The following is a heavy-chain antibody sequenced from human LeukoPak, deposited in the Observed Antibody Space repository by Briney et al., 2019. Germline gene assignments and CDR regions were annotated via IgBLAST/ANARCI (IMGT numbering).Heavy chain of an antibody. CDR3: ARGNNYGSGSLFYG. CDR2: ISPNSGGT. V-gene: IGHV1-2*06. J-gene: IGHJ4*02. Sequence: ASVKVSCKAYEYTFTGYYMHWVRQVPGQGLEWMGRISPNSGGTNYAQKFQGRVTMTRDTSTTTVYMELSSLKSDDTAVYHCARGNNYGSGSLFYGWGQGTLVTVSS. CDR1: EYTFTGYY. D-gene: IGHD3-10*01.